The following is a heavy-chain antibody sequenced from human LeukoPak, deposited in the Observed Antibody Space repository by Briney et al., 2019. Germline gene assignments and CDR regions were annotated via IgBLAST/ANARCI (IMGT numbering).Heavy chain of an antibody. Sequence: SETLSLTCTVSGDSISNYWWAWIRQPPGKGLEWIGYIYYSGTPTSYNPSLKSRVTISIDTSRNQFSLKLSSVTAADTAVYYCARPSGGTPFKRFDYWGEGTLVTVSS. CDR2: IYYSGTPT. CDR1: GDSISNYW. J-gene: IGHJ4*02. CDR3: ARPSGGTPFKRFDY. D-gene: IGHD1-14*01. V-gene: IGHV4-59*01.